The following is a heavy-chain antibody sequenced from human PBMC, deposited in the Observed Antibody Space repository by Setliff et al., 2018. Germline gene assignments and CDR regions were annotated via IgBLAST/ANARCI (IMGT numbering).Heavy chain of an antibody. CDR3: AREGVDTRSSTDYRYYMDV. D-gene: IGHD5-18*01. V-gene: IGHV1-69*05. CDR1: GGTSSNYG. Sequence: GASVKVSCKASGGTSSNYGISWVRQAPGQGLEWMGGTIPIFGTTDYAQKFQDRVTIITDESTSTAYMELSSLRTEDTAVYYCAREGVDTRSSTDYRYYMDVWGKGTTVTVSS. J-gene: IGHJ6*03. CDR2: TIPIFGTT.